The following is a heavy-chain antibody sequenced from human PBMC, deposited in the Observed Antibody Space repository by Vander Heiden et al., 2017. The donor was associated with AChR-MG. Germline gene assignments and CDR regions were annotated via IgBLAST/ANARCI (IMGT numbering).Heavy chain of an antibody. CDR3: ARVIGIRSITIFGVVIENFDY. CDR1: GYTFTSYG. D-gene: IGHD3-3*01. Sequence: QVQLVQSGAEVKKPGASVKVSCKASGYTFTSYGISWVRQAPGQGLEWMGWISAYNGNTNYAQKLQGRVTMTTDTSTSTAYMELRSLRSDDTAVYYCARVIGIRSITIFGVVIENFDYWGQGTLVTVST. J-gene: IGHJ4*02. CDR2: ISAYNGNT. V-gene: IGHV1-18*01.